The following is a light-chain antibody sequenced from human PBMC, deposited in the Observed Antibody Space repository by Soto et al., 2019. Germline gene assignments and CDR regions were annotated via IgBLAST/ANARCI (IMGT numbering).Light chain of an antibody. J-gene: IGLJ1*01. CDR1: SSDVGAYTS. V-gene: IGLV2-14*01. CDR2: EVS. CDR3: SSYTSDNRDYV. Sequence: QSALTQPASVSGSPGQSITISCTGSSSDVGAYTSVSWYQQHPGKAPKLMIYEVSNRPSGVSRRFSGSKSGNTASLTISGLQAEDEAHYYCSSYTSDNRDYVFGTGIKVTVL.